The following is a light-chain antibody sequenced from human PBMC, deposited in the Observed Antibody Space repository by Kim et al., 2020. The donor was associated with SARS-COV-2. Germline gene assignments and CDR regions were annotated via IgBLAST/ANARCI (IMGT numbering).Light chain of an antibody. CDR1: QSFSSS. Sequence: SVSPGETATLSGRASQSFSSSLAWYQQKPGQAPRLLIYGASTRATGTPARFSGSGSGTDFTLTISSLQSEDFAVYYCHQYNNWPYTFGQGTKLEI. J-gene: IGKJ2*01. V-gene: IGKV3-15*01. CDR2: GAS. CDR3: HQYNNWPYT.